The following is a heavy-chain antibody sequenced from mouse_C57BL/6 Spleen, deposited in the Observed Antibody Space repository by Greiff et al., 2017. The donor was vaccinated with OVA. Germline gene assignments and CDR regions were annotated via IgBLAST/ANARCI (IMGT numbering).Heavy chain of an antibody. D-gene: IGHD2-10*01. CDR2: IYPGDGDT. J-gene: IGHJ3*01. CDR1: GYAFSSSW. V-gene: IGHV1-82*01. CDR3: ARYPYWTGTWFAY. Sequence: VQLQQSGPELVKPGASVKISCKASGYAFSSSWMNWVKQRPGKGLEWIGRIYPGDGDTNYNGKFKGKATLTADKSSSTAYMQLSSLTSEDSAVYFCARYPYWTGTWFAYWGQGTLVTVSA.